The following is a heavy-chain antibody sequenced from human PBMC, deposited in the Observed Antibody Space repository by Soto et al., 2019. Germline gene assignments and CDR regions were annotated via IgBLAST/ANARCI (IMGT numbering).Heavy chain of an antibody. CDR2: ISAYNGNT. Sequence: QIQLVQSGGEVKKPGASVKVYCKSSGYKFISHSITWVRQAPGQGLEWMGRISAYNGNTNYAQKLQGRVTMTTDTSTNTAYMALRSLRSDDTAVYYCARGAFCGGAPGCRDMDVWGQGTTVTVSS. V-gene: IGHV1-18*01. J-gene: IGHJ6*02. D-gene: IGHD2-21*01. CDR1: GYKFISHS. CDR3: ARGAFCGGAPGCRDMDV.